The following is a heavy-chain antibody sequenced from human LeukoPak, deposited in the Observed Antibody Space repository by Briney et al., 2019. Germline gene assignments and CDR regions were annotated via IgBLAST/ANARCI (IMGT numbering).Heavy chain of an antibody. CDR2: ISGSGGST. J-gene: IGHJ4*02. V-gene: IGHV3-23*01. D-gene: IGHD3-16*01. CDR3: AKEAKYDYVWGTPSYFDY. Sequence: PGGSLRLSCAASGFTFSSYAMSWVRQAPGKGLEWVSAISGSGGSTYYADSVKGRFTISRDNSKNTLYLQMNSLRAEDTAVYYCAKEAKYDYVWGTPSYFDYWGQGTLVTVSS. CDR1: GFTFSSYA.